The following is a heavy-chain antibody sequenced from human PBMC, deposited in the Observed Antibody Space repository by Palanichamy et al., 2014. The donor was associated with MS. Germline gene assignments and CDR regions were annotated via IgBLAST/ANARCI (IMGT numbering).Heavy chain of an antibody. D-gene: IGHD3-3*01. CDR3: ARSRTEYYDFWSGDYYYYMDV. CDR1: GGSFSGYY. Sequence: QVQLQQWGAGLLKPSETLSLTCAVYGGSFSGYYWSWIRQPPGKGLEWIGEIDHSGSTNYNPSLKSRVTISVDTSKNQFSLKLSSVTAADTAVYYCARSRTEYYDFWSGDYYYYMDVWGKGTTVTVSS. CDR2: IDHSGST. J-gene: IGHJ6*03. V-gene: IGHV4-34*01.